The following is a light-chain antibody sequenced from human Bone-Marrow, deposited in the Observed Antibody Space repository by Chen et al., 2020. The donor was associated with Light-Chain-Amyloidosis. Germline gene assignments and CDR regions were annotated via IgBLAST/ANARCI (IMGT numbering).Light chain of an antibody. CDR2: GGS. CDR3: QQYNQWPPLT. V-gene: IGKV3D-15*01. Sequence: EIRMTQSPDTLSVSPGGRATLSCRASQTISDKLAWYQQRPGRAPRLLIYGGSTRATGIPDRFSGSGSGTDFTLTISGLPSEDSAIYYCQQYNQWPPLTFGGGTKVEI. CDR1: QTISDK. J-gene: IGKJ4*01.